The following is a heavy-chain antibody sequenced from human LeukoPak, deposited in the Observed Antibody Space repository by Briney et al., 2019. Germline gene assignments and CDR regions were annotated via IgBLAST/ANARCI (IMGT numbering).Heavy chain of an antibody. CDR2: IYWDDDK. Sequence: SGPTLVNPTQTLTLTCTFSGFSFSTSGVGVAWIRQPPGKALEWLAVIYWDDDKRYSPSLKTRLTITKDTSKNQVVPTMTNMDPVDTATYYCARSPYYDILTGSRGTFDYWGQGTLVTVSS. J-gene: IGHJ4*02. D-gene: IGHD3-9*01. V-gene: IGHV2-5*02. CDR1: GFSFSTSGVG. CDR3: ARSPYYDILTGSRGTFDY.